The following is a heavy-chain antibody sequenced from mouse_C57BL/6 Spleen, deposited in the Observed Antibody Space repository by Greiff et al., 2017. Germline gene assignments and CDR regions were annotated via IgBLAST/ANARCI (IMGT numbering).Heavy chain of an antibody. J-gene: IGHJ2*01. D-gene: IGHD2-3*01. CDR1: GYAFSSYW. Sequence: VQLKESGAELVKPGASVKISCKASGYAFSSYWMNWVKQRPGKGLEWIGQIYPGDGDTNYNGKFKGKATLTADKSSSTAYVQLSSLTSEDSAVYFCARDDGAYYVDYWGQGTTLTVSS. CDR3: ARDDGAYYVDY. V-gene: IGHV1-80*01. CDR2: IYPGDGDT.